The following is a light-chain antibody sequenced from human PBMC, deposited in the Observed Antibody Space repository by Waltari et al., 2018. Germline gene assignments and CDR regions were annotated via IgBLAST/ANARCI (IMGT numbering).Light chain of an antibody. CDR2: DAS. CDR1: QSVSSS. Sequence: EIVLTQSPGTLSLSPGERAPRSCRASQSVSSSLAWYQQKPGQAPRLLIYDASTRATGIPDRLSGSGSGTDFSLTISRLEPEDFAVYYCQKYVGLPATFGQGTKVEIK. J-gene: IGKJ1*01. CDR3: QKYVGLPAT. V-gene: IGKV3-20*01.